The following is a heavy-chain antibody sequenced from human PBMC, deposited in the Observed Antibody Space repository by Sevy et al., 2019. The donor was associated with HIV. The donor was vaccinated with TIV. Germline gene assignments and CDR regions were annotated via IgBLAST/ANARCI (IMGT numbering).Heavy chain of an antibody. CDR2: INHSGST. J-gene: IGHJ6*02. CDR1: GGSFSGYY. Sequence: SETLSLTCAVYGGSFSGYYWSWIRQPPGKGLEWIGEINHSGSTNYNPSFKSRVTISVDTSKNQFSLKLSSVTAADTAVYYCARGGEGGYRYGRDYYYYYGMAVWGQGTTVTVSS. V-gene: IGHV4-34*01. D-gene: IGHD5-18*01. CDR3: ARGGEGGYRYGRDYYYYYGMAV.